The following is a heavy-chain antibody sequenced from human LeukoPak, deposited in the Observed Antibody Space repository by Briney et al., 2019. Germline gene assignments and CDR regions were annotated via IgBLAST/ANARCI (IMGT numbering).Heavy chain of an antibody. CDR2: INHSGST. CDR1: GGSFSGYY. J-gene: IGHJ4*02. D-gene: IGHD1-26*01. V-gene: IGHV4-34*01. CDR3: ARSYGSYFY. Sequence: SETLSFTCAVYGGSFSGYYWSWIRQPPGKGLEWIGEINHSGSTNYNPSLKSRVTISVDTSKNQFSLKLSSVTAADTAVYYCARSYGSYFYWGQGTLVTVSS.